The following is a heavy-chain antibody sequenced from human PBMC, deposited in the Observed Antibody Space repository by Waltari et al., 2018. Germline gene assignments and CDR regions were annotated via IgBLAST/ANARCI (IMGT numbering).Heavy chain of an antibody. V-gene: IGHV4-39*07. CDR2: IYYSGST. CDR1: GGSISSSSYY. J-gene: IGHJ4*02. Sequence: QLQLQESGPGLVKPSETLSLTCTVSGGSISSSSYYWGWIRPPPGKGLEWIGSIYYSGSTYYNPSLKSRVTISVDTSKNQFSLKLSSVTAADTAVYYCARQGIAVAGAPHYFDYWGQGTLVTVSS. CDR3: ARQGIAVAGAPHYFDY. D-gene: IGHD6-19*01.